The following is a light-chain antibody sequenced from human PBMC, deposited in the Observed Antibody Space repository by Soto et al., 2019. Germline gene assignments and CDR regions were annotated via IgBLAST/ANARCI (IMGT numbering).Light chain of an antibody. CDR1: QNINTN. J-gene: IGKJ1*01. V-gene: IGKV3-11*01. CDR3: QQRGNCPRTWA. Sequence: EIVLTQAPVTLSLSPGEGATLSCKASQNINTNLGWYQQKPGQAPRLLIYDASLRATAIPARFTGSGSGTDFTLTINRLEPEDFAVYYGQQRGNCPRTWALGQGTKVE. CDR2: DAS.